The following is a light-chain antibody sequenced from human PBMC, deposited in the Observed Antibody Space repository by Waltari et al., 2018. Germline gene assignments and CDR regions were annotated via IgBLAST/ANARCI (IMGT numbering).Light chain of an antibody. CDR1: KLGDKY. Sequence: SYELTQPPSVSVSPGQTASITCSGDKLGDKYACWYQQKQGQSPILVIYQDNKRPSGIPERFSGSNSGSTATLTISGTQTMDEADYYCQAWDSNAAVFGGGTKLTVL. J-gene: IGLJ2*01. CDR2: QDN. V-gene: IGLV3-1*01. CDR3: QAWDSNAAV.